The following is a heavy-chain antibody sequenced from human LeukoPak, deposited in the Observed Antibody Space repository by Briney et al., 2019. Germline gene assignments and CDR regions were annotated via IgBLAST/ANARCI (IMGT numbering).Heavy chain of an antibody. CDR1: GGSISSSSNY. Sequence: PSETLSLTCTVSGGSISSSSNYWGWIRQPPGEGLEWIGSIYYSGGTYYNPSLKSRVTISVDTSKNQFSLKLTSVTAADTAVYYCASHGDPGELDYWGQGTLVTVSS. J-gene: IGHJ4*02. CDR2: IYYSGGT. D-gene: IGHD3-10*01. CDR3: ASHGDPGELDY. V-gene: IGHV4-39*01.